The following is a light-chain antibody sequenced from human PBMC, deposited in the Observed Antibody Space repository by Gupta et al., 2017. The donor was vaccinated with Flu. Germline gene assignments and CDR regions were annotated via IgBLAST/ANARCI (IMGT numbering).Light chain of an antibody. J-gene: IGKJ2*02. CDR3: RQSDTNPCT. CDR2: AAV. Sequence: DIQVTQSPSSLSASVGDRVTITCRSSQSISSYLNWYQQKPGNAPELRIYAAVTVQSAVPSRISGSSSGRDFTLTISSRQAEDSVRFYCRQSDTNPCTFGQGTKLEIK. V-gene: IGKV1-39*01. CDR1: QSISSY.